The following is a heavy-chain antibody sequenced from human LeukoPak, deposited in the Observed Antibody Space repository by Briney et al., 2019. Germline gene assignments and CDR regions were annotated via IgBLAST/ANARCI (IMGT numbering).Heavy chain of an antibody. CDR2: ISSSGSTI. CDR1: GFTFSSYE. CDR3: ARNNWNDINCFDY. Sequence: GGSLRLSCAASGFTFSSYEMSWVRQAPGKGLEWVSYISSSGSTIYYADSVKGRFTISRDNAKNSLYLQMNSLRAEDTAVYYCARNNWNDINCFDYWGQGTLVTVSS. V-gene: IGHV3-48*03. D-gene: IGHD1-20*01. J-gene: IGHJ4*02.